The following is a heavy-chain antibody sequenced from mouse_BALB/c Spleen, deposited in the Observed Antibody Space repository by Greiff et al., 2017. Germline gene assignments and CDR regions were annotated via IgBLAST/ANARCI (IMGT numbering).Heavy chain of an antibody. Sequence: QVHVKQPGAELVKPGASVKLSCKASGYTFTSYWMHWVKQRPGQGLEWIGEINPSNGRTNYNEKFKSKATLTVDKSSSTAYMQLSSLTSEDSAVYYCARGATAFDYWGQGTTLTVSS. D-gene: IGHD1-2*01. J-gene: IGHJ2*01. V-gene: IGHV1S81*02. CDR3: ARGATAFDY. CDR1: GYTFTSYW. CDR2: INPSNGRT.